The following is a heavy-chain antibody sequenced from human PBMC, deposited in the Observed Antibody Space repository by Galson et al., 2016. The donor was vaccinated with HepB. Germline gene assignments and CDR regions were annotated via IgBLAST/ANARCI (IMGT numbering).Heavy chain of an antibody. J-gene: IGHJ4*02. CDR2: ISSSSSTI. D-gene: IGHD4-17*01. CDR3: ARDDETYGDPDF. V-gene: IGHV3-48*04. CDR1: GFTFSSYS. Sequence: SLRLSCAASGFTFSSYSMNWVRQAPGKGLEWVSYISSSSSTIYYADSVKGRFTISRDNAKKSLFLQMNSLRVEDTAVYYCARDDETYGDPDFWGQGTLVTVSS.